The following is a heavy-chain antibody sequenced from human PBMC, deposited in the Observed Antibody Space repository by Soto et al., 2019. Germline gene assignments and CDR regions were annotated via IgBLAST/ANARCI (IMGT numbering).Heavy chain of an antibody. CDR3: ARDLAVALIDY. D-gene: IGHD6-19*01. Sequence: SETLSLTCTVSGGSISSYYWSWIRQPPGKGLEWIGYIYYSGSTNYNPSLKSRVTIPVDTSKNQFSLKLSSVTAADTAVYYCARDLAVALIDYWGQGTLVTVSS. V-gene: IGHV4-59*12. CDR1: GGSISSYY. J-gene: IGHJ4*02. CDR2: IYYSGST.